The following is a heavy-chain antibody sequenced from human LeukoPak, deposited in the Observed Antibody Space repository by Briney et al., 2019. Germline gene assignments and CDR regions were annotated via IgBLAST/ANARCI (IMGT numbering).Heavy chain of an antibody. V-gene: IGHV3-7*01. D-gene: IGHD3-16*01. J-gene: IGHJ4*02. CDR2: IKQDGSEK. Sequence: PGGSLRLSCAASGFTFSSYWMSWVRQAPGKGLEWVANIKQDGSEKYYVDSVKGRFTISRDNAKNSLYLQMNSLRAEDTAVYYCARDLRLRLGESLDDYWGQGTLVTVSS. CDR3: ARDLRLRLGESLDDY. CDR1: GFTFSSYW.